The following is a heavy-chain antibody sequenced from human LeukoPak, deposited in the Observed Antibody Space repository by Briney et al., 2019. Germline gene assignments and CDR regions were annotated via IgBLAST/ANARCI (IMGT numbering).Heavy chain of an antibody. V-gene: IGHV4-4*02. CDR1: GGSISSSNW. Sequence: SETLSLTCAVSGGSISSSNWWSWVRPPPGKGLEWIGEIYHSGSTNYNPSLKSRVTISVDKSKNQFSLKLSSVTAADTAVYYCASPTGFNIVAAGTNWFDPWGQGTLVTVSS. D-gene: IGHD6-13*01. CDR2: IYHSGST. CDR3: ASPTGFNIVAAGTNWFDP. J-gene: IGHJ5*02.